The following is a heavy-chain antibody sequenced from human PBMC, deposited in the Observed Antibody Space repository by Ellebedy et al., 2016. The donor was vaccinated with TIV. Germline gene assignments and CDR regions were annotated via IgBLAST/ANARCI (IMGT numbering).Heavy chain of an antibody. J-gene: IGHJ6*03. CDR3: ARHRGYDFWSDKLYMDV. D-gene: IGHD3-3*01. Sequence: SETLSLXXAVYGGSFSGYYWSWIRQPPGKGLEWIGEINHSGSTNYNPSLKSRVTISVDTSKNQFSLKLSSVTAADTAVYYCARHRGYDFWSDKLYMDVWGKGTTVTVSS. CDR1: GGSFSGYY. CDR2: INHSGST. V-gene: IGHV4-34*01.